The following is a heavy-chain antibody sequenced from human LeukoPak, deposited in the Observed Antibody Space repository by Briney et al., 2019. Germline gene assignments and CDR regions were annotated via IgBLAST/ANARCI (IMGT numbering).Heavy chain of an antibody. CDR1: GGSFSGYY. V-gene: IGHV4-34*01. Sequence: SETLSLTCAVYGGSFSGYYWSWIRQPPGKGLEWIGEINHSGSTNYNPSLKSRVTISVDTSKNQFSLKLSSVTAADTAVYYCARLTGSSWYYAQYYFDYWGQGTLVTVSS. CDR2: INHSGST. D-gene: IGHD6-13*01. CDR3: ARLTGSSWYYAQYYFDY. J-gene: IGHJ4*02.